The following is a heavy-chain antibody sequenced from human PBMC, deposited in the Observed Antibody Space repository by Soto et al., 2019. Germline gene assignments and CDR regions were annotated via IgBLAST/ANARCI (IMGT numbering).Heavy chain of an antibody. Sequence: EVQLVESGGGLVQPGGSLRLSCAASGFTFSSYSMNWVRQAPGKGLEWVSYISSSSTIYYADSVKGRFTISRDNAKNSLYLQMNSLRDEDTAVYYCARDLDLRYYDSSGYLDYWGQGTLVTVSS. D-gene: IGHD3-22*01. CDR1: GFTFSSYS. J-gene: IGHJ4*02. CDR2: ISSSSTI. V-gene: IGHV3-48*02. CDR3: ARDLDLRYYDSSGYLDY.